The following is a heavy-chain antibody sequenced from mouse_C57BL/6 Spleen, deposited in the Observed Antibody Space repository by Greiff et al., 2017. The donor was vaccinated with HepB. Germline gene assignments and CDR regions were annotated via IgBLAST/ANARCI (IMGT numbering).Heavy chain of an antibody. CDR1: GFSLTSYG. CDR2: IWRGGST. D-gene: IGHD2-4*01. CDR3: AKNYYDYDGYFDV. J-gene: IGHJ1*03. V-gene: IGHV2-5*01. Sequence: VKLVESGPGLVQPSQSLSITCTVSGFSLTSYGVHWVRQSPGKGLEWLGVIWRGGSTDYNAAFMSRLSITKDNSKSQVFFKMNSLQADDTAIYYCAKNYYDYDGYFDVWGTGTTVTVSS.